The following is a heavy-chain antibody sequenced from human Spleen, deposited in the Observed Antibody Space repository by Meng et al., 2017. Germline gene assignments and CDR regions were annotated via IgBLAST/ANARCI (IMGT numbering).Heavy chain of an antibody. J-gene: IGHJ4*02. Sequence: GESLKISCAASGFTFSSYAMHWVRQAPGKGLEWVAVISYDGSNKYYADSVKGRFTISRDNSKNTLYLQMNSLRAEDTAVYYCAIIAVAGVDYWGQGTLVTVSS. V-gene: IGHV3-30*04. CDR1: GFTFSSYA. CDR2: ISYDGSNK. D-gene: IGHD6-19*01. CDR3: AIIAVAGVDY.